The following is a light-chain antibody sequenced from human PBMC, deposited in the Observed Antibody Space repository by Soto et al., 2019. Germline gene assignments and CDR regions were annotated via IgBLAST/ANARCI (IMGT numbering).Light chain of an antibody. J-gene: IGKJ3*01. CDR3: QQYGSSLFT. Sequence: EIVLTQSPGTLSLSPGERATLSCRASQSVSSSYLAWYQQKPGQAPRLLIYGASSRATGIPDRLSGSGSGTDFTLTISRLEPEDFALSYCQQYGSSLFTFGPGTKVDIK. V-gene: IGKV3-20*01. CDR2: GAS. CDR1: QSVSSSY.